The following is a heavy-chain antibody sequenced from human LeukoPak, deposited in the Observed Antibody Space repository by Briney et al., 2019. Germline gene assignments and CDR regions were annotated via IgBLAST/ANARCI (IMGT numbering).Heavy chain of an antibody. Sequence: ASVKVSCKASGYTFTGSYMHWVRQAPGQGLEWMGWINPNSGGTNYAQKFQGRVTMTRDTSISTAYMELSRLRSDDTAVYYCARDLGYSSGWYVLGYWGQGTLVTVSS. CDR1: GYTFTGSY. J-gene: IGHJ4*02. V-gene: IGHV1-2*02. CDR2: INPNSGGT. CDR3: ARDLGYSSGWYVLGY. D-gene: IGHD6-19*01.